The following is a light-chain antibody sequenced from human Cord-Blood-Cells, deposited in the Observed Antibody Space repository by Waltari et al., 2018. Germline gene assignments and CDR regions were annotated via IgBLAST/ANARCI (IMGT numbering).Light chain of an antibody. CDR3: CSYAGSSTWV. CDR2: EGS. V-gene: IGLV2-23*01. J-gene: IGLJ3*02. Sequence: QSALTQPASVSGSPGQSITISCTGTSSDVGCYNLVSWYQQHPGKAPKLMIYEGSKRPSGVSNRFSGSTSGNTASLTISGLQAEDEADYYCCSYAGSSTWVFGGGTKLTVL. CDR1: SSDVGCYNL.